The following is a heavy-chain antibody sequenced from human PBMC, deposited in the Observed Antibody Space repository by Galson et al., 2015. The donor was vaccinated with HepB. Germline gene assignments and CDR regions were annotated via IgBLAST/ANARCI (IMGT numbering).Heavy chain of an antibody. CDR2: ISYDGSNK. Sequence: LRLSCAASGFTFSSYGMHWVRQAPGKGLEWVAVISYDGSNKYYADSVKGRFTISRDNSKNTLYLQMNSLRAEDTAVYYCAKDLGRGYWGQGTLVTVSS. J-gene: IGHJ4*02. D-gene: IGHD7-27*01. CDR3: AKDLGRGY. V-gene: IGHV3-30*18. CDR1: GFTFSSYG.